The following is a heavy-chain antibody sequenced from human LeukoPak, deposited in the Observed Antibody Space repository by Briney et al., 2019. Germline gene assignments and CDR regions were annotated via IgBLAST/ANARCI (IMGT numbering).Heavy chain of an antibody. Sequence: GGSLRHSCAASGFTFSSYSMNWVRQAPGKGLEWVSSISSSSSYIYYADSVKGRFTISRDNAKNSLYLQMNSLRAEDTAVYYCARDVAAAGSPLPEDYWGQGTLVTVSS. J-gene: IGHJ4*02. V-gene: IGHV3-21*01. D-gene: IGHD6-13*01. CDR1: GFTFSSYS. CDR3: ARDVAAAGSPLPEDY. CDR2: ISSSSSYI.